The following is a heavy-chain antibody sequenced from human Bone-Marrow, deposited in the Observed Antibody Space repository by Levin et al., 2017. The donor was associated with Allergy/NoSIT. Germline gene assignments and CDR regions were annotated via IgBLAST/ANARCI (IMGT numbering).Heavy chain of an antibody. J-gene: IGHJ3*02. V-gene: IGHV3-23*01. CDR3: AKVVDSGYDWGGFDI. CDR2: LSGSGDST. CDR1: GFTFSSYA. Sequence: GESLKISCAASGFTFSSYAMSWVRQAPGKGLEWVSGLSGSGDSTHYTKSVKGRFTISRDNSKNTLYVQMNSLRAEDTTLYYCAKVVDSGYDWGGFDIWGQGTMVTVSS. D-gene: IGHD5-12*01.